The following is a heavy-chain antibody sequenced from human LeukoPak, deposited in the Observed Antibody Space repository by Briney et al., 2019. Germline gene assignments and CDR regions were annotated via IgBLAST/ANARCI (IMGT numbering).Heavy chain of an antibody. CDR2: ISGSGGST. D-gene: IGHD1-14*01. J-gene: IGHJ6*03. V-gene: IGHV3-23*01. CDR3: ARDKWDHAYYYYMDV. CDR1: GFTFSSYG. Sequence: PGGSLRLSCAASGFTFSSYGMSWVRQAPGKGLEWVSAISGSGGSTYYADSVKGRFTISRDNSKNSLYLQMNSLRAEDTAVYYCARDKWDHAYYYYMDVWGKGTTVTVSS.